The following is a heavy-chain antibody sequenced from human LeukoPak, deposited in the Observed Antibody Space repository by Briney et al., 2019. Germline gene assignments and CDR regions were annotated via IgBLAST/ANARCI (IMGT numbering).Heavy chain of an antibody. J-gene: IGHJ5*02. CDR3: ARRITMVRGLNWFDP. V-gene: IGHV4-39*01. CDR2: IYYSGST. Sequence: SETLSLTCTVSGGSISSSSYYWGWIRQPPGKGLEWIGSIYYSGSTYYNPSLKSRVTTSVDTSKNQFSLKLSSVTAADTAVYYCARRITMVRGLNWFDPWGQGTLVTVSS. CDR1: GGSISSSSYY. D-gene: IGHD3-10*01.